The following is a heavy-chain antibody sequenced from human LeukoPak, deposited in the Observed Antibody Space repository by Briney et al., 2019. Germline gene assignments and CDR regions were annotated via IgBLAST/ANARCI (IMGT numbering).Heavy chain of an antibody. CDR2: IWYDGSNK. CDR1: VSTLNTYW. J-gene: IGHJ4*02. CDR3: VRGPYGSGSYR. V-gene: IGHV3-33*08. Sequence: TGGSLRLSCAASVSTLNTYWMTWFRQTPGKGLEWVAAIWYDGSNKYHADSVKGRFTISRDNSKNTLYLQMNSLRAEDTAVYYCVRGPYGSGSYRWGQGTLVTVSA. D-gene: IGHD3-10*01.